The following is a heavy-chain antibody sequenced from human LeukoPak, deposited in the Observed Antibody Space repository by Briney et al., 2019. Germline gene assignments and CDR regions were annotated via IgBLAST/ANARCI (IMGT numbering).Heavy chain of an antibody. CDR2: INPNSGGT. Sequence: ASVKVSCKASGYTFTGYYMHWVRQAPGQGLEWMGRINPNSGGTNYAQKFQGRVTMTRDTSISTAYMELSRLRSDDTAVYYCARGRIGTNPSGHLTWGQGTLVTVSS. V-gene: IGHV1-2*06. D-gene: IGHD5-12*01. CDR3: ARGRIGTNPSGHLT. J-gene: IGHJ4*02. CDR1: GYTFTGYY.